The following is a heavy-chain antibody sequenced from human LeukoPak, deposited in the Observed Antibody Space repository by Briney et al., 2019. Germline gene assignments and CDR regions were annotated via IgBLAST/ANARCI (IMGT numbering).Heavy chain of an antibody. CDR3: AKELTGWFFDY. J-gene: IGHJ4*02. D-gene: IGHD6-19*01. CDR2: ISFDGGNK. V-gene: IGHV3-30*18. CDR1: GFTFSIAW. Sequence: PGGSLRLSCAASGFTFSIAWMTWVRQAPGKGLEWVAHISFDGGNKYYAESVKGRFTISRDNSKSTLYLQVNGLRPEDTAVYYCAKELTGWFFDYWGQGTLVTVSS.